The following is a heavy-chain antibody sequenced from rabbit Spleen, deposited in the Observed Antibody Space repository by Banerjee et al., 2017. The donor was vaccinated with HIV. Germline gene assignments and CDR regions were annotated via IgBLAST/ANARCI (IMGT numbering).Heavy chain of an antibody. CDR2: INAATGKG. CDR3: ARDLVAVIGWNFNL. CDR1: GFSLSYNYV. V-gene: IGHV1S45*01. Sequence: QQQLVESGGGLVKPGASLTLTCKASGFSLSYNYVMCWVRQAPGKGLEWIACINAATGKGVYASWAKGRFTISKTSSTTVTLQMTSLTAADAATYFCARDLVAVIGWNFNLWGPGTLVTVS. D-gene: IGHD1-1*01. J-gene: IGHJ4*01.